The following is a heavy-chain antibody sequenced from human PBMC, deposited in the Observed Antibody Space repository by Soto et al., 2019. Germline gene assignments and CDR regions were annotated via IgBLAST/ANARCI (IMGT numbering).Heavy chain of an antibody. CDR3: AKDLSSGYYYFAS. CDR1: GFTFSNYD. J-gene: IGHJ4*02. V-gene: IGHV3-23*01. Sequence: EVHLLESGGGLVQPGGSLRLSCAASGFTFSNYDMSWVRQAPGKGLEWVSTISGGGGGTYYAGSVKGRFTISRDNSKNTLYLQMNSLRVEDTAVCYCAKDLSSGYYYFASWGQGTLVTVSS. D-gene: IGHD6-19*01. CDR2: ISGGGGGT.